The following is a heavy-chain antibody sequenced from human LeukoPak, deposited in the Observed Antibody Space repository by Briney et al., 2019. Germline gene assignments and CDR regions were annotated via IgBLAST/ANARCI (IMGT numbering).Heavy chain of an antibody. V-gene: IGHV3-15*01. Sequence: PGGSLRLSCAASGFTFSNAWMSWVRQAPGKGLEWVGRIKSKTDGGTTDYAAPVKGRFTISRDDSENTLYLQMNSLKTEDTAVYYCTTDPFYYYDSSGYYLFDYWGQGTLVTVSS. CDR3: TTDPFYYYDSSGYYLFDY. J-gene: IGHJ4*02. CDR1: GFTFSNAW. CDR2: IKSKTDGGTT. D-gene: IGHD3-22*01.